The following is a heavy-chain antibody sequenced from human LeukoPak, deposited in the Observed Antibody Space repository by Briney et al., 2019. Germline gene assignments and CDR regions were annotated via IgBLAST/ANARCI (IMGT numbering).Heavy chain of an antibody. V-gene: IGHV4-31*03. Sequence: PSETLSLTCTVSGGSISSGGYYWSWIRQHPGKGLEWIGYIYYSGSTYYNPSLKSRVTISVDTSKNQFSLKLSSVTAADTAVYYCASSRYSSSWYYWLMGSNFFDPWGQGTLVTVSS. CDR3: ASSRYSSSWYYWLMGSNFFDP. D-gene: IGHD6-13*01. CDR2: IYYSGST. J-gene: IGHJ5*02. CDR1: GGSISSGGYY.